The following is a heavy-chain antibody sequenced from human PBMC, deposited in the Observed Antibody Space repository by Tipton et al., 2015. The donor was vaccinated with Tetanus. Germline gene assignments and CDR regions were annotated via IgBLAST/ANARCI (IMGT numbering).Heavy chain of an antibody. CDR2: IFPGASSV. J-gene: IGHJ5*02. V-gene: IGHV5-51*01. Sequence: VQLVQSGAEVKKPGESLNISRKASGYNFATFWIGWVRQKPGKGLEWMGIIFPGASSVRYSPTFEGQVTITADRSTTTAYLQWDRLKVSDTAIYYCARHGWATSHSWFDPWGQGTLVTVSS. CDR3: ARHGWATSHSWFDP. D-gene: IGHD3-10*01. CDR1: GYNFATFW.